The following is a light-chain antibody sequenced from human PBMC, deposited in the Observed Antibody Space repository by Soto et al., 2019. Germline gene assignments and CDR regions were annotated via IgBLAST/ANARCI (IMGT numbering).Light chain of an antibody. Sequence: EIVLTQSPGTLSLSPGDRATLSCRASQSISFSYLAWYQQKPGQAPMLLIYGASSRATGIPDRFSGSESGTDFTITISRLEPEDFAVYYCQQYGSSPLTFGGGTKVEI. CDR1: QSISFSY. V-gene: IGKV3-20*01. J-gene: IGKJ4*01. CDR3: QQYGSSPLT. CDR2: GAS.